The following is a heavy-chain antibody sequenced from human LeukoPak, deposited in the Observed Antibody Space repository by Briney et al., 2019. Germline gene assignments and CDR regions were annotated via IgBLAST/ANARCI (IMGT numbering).Heavy chain of an antibody. CDR3: ARVSPYDILTGYYRYFDY. Sequence: ASVKVSCKASGYTFTSYAMHWVRQAPGQRLEWMGWINAGNGNTKYSQKFQGRVTTTRDTSASTAYMELSSLRSEDTAVYYCARVSPYDILTGYYRYFDYWGQGTLVTVSS. CDR2: INAGNGNT. CDR1: GYTFTSYA. D-gene: IGHD3-9*01. J-gene: IGHJ4*02. V-gene: IGHV1-3*01.